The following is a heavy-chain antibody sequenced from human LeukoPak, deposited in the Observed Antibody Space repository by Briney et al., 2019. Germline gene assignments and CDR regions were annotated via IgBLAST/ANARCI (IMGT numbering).Heavy chain of an antibody. CDR3: ASTDTAMVKYYYYYGMDV. CDR2: ISSSSSTI. Sequence: PGGSLRLSCAASGFTFSSYSMNWVRQAPGKGLEWVSYISSSSSTIYYADSVKGRFTISRDNAKNSLYLQMNSLRAEDTAVYYCASTDTAMVKYYYYYGMDVWGQGTTVTVSS. D-gene: IGHD5-18*01. J-gene: IGHJ6*02. V-gene: IGHV3-48*04. CDR1: GFTFSSYS.